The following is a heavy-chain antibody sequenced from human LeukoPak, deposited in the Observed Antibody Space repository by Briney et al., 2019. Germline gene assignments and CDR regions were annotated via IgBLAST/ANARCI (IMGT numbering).Heavy chain of an antibody. D-gene: IGHD3-22*01. J-gene: IGHJ5*02. CDR2: MYYSGST. CDR3: ARPKAYYYDSSGPGWFDP. CDR1: GGSISSSSYY. V-gene: IGHV4-39*01. Sequence: SETLSLTCTVSGGSISSSSYYWGWIRQPPGKGLEWIGSMYYSGSTYYNPSLKSRVNISVDTSTNQLSLKLSSVTAADTAVYYCARPKAYYYDSSGPGWFDPWGQGTLVTVSS.